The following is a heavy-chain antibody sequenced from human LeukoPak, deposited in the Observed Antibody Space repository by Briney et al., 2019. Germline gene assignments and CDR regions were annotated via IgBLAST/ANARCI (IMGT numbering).Heavy chain of an antibody. V-gene: IGHV3-23*01. CDR1: GFTFSSYA. J-gene: IGHJ4*02. CDR3: TSSGRYSEYYFDY. CDR2: ISGSGGST. D-gene: IGHD6-19*01. Sequence: GGSLRLSCAASGFTFSSYAMSWVRQAPGKGLEWVSAISGSGGSTYYADSVKGRFTISRDNSKNTLYLQMNSLRAEDTAVYYCTSSGRYSEYYFDYWGQGTLVTVSS.